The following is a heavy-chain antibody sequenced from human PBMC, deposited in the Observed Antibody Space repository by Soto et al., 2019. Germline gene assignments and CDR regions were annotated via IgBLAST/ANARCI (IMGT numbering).Heavy chain of an antibody. D-gene: IGHD6-6*01. CDR1: GFTFSSFE. CDR3: ARLSIAARRRYFDY. J-gene: IGHJ4*02. Sequence: EVLLLESGGDLVQPGGSLRLSCAVSGFTFSSFEMNWVRQAPGKGLEWVSYISSSGTTKYYPDSVKGRFTISRDNAKSSLYLQMDSLRVEDTAVYFCARLSIAARRRYFDYWGQGTLVTVSS. CDR2: ISSSGTTK. V-gene: IGHV3-48*03.